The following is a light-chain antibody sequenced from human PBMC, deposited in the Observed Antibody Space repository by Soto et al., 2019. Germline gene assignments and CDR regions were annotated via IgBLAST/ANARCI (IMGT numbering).Light chain of an antibody. CDR2: ATS. V-gene: IGKV3D-20*02. Sequence: EIVLTQSPGTLSLSPGERATLSCRASQSVSSRDLAWYQQKPGQAPRLLIYATSSRAAGIPARFSGSGSGTDFTLTISSLEPEDFAVYYCQQRSNWPRTFGQGTKVDIK. CDR3: QQRSNWPRT. CDR1: QSVSSRD. J-gene: IGKJ1*01.